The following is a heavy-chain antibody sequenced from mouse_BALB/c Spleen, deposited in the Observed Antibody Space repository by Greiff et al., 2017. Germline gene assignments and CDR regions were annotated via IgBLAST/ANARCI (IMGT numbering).Heavy chain of an antibody. D-gene: IGHD1-1*01. CDR1: GYSITSDYA. CDR2: ISYSGST. V-gene: IGHV3-2*02. J-gene: IGHJ3*01. Sequence: EVKLEESGPGLVKPSQSLSLTCTVTGYSITSDYAWNWIRQFPGNKLEWMGYISYSGSTSYNPSLKSRISITRDTSKNQFFLQLNSVTTEDTATYYCARLGYYGSSYDAWFAYWGQGTLVTVSA. CDR3: ARLGYYGSSYDAWFAY.